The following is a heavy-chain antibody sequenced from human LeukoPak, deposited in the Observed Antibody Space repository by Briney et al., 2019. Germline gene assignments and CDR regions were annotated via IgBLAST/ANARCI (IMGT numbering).Heavy chain of an antibody. CDR3: ARDLYPLVVVPASTRYYFDY. V-gene: IGHV1-18*01. CDR2: ISAYNGNT. Sequence: ASVKVSLKASGYTFTSYGISWVRQAPGQGLEWMGWISAYNGNTNYAQKLQGRVTMTTDTSTSTAYMELRSLRSDDTAVYYCARDLYPLVVVPASTRYYFDYWGQGTLVTVSS. J-gene: IGHJ4*02. D-gene: IGHD2-2*01. CDR1: GYTFTSYG.